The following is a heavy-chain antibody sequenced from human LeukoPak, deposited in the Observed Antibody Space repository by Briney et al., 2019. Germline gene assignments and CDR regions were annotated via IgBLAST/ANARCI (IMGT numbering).Heavy chain of an antibody. V-gene: IGHV1-2*02. Sequence: ASVKVSCKASGYTFTGYYMHWVRQAPGQGLEWMGWINPNSGGTNYAQKFQGRVTMTRDTSISTAYMELSRLRSDDTAVYYYARGRSGWYYGVEVWLDPWGQGTLVTVSS. CDR1: GYTFTGYY. CDR3: ARGRSGWYYGVEVWLDP. CDR2: INPNSGGT. D-gene: IGHD6-19*01. J-gene: IGHJ5*02.